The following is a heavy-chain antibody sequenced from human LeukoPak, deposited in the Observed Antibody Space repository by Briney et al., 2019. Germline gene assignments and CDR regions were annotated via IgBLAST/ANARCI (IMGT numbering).Heavy chain of an antibody. CDR2: ISAYNGNT. CDR3: ARAMTTVVTRWFDP. J-gene: IGHJ5*02. Sequence: ASVKVSCKASGYTFTSYGISWVRQAPGQGLEWMGWISAYNGNTNYAQKLQGRVTMTTDTPTSTAYMELRSLRSDDTAVYYCARAMTTVVTRWFDPWGQGTLVTVSS. V-gene: IGHV1-18*01. CDR1: GYTFTSYG. D-gene: IGHD4-23*01.